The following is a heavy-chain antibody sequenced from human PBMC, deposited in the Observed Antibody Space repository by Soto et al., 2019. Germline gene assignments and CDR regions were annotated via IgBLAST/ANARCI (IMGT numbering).Heavy chain of an antibody. J-gene: IGHJ6*02. V-gene: IGHV1-69*13. CDR3: ARVLKEPGSYYYYGLDV. D-gene: IGHD3-10*01. CDR1: GGSFSRYG. Sequence: ASVKVSCKASGGSFSRYGITWVRQAPGQGLEWMGGIIPIIGTTKYAQKFQGRVTVTADESTTTAYMELSSLISEDTAVYYCARVLKEPGSYYYYGLDVWGQGTTVTVSS. CDR2: IIPIIGTT.